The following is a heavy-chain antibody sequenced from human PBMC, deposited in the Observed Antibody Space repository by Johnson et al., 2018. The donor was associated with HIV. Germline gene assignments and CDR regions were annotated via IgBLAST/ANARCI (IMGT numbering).Heavy chain of an antibody. J-gene: IGHJ3*02. CDR2: IYSGGST. CDR1: GFTVSSNY. V-gene: IGHV3-66*02. Sequence: VQLVESGGGLVQPGGSLRLSCAASGFTVSSNYMSWVRQAPGKGLEWVSVIYSGGSTYYADSVKGRFTISRDNSRNTLYLQMNSLRVEDTAVYFCAGKTGYDAFDMWGQGTMVTVYS. D-gene: IGHD3-9*01. CDR3: AGKTGYDAFDM.